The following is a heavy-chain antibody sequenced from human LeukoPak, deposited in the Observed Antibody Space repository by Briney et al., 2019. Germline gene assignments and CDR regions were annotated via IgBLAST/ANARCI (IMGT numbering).Heavy chain of an antibody. V-gene: IGHV4-59*01. CDR1: GGSISSYY. Sequence: SETLPLTCTVSGGSISSYYWSWIRQPPGKGLEWIGYIYYSGSTNYNPSLKSRVTISVDTSKNQFSLKLSSVTAADTAVYYCARDSASGIAAAGTDNWFDPWGQGTLVTVSS. CDR3: ARDSASGIAAAGTDNWFDP. J-gene: IGHJ5*02. CDR2: IYYSGST. D-gene: IGHD6-13*01.